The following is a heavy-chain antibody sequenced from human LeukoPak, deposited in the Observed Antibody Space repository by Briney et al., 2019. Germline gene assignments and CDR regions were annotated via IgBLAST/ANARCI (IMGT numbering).Heavy chain of an antibody. V-gene: IGHV3-74*01. CDR2: INSDGGTT. CDR3: ATDSYVSGSYYRLFY. J-gene: IGHJ4*02. CDR1: GFTFGTYW. D-gene: IGHD3-10*01. Sequence: TGRSLRLSCGASGFTFGTYWMHWVRQAPGKGLVWVSGINSDGGTTTYADSVKGRFTISRDNAKNTLYLQMNNLRAEDTAIYYCATDSYVSGSYYRLFYWGQGTLVTVSS.